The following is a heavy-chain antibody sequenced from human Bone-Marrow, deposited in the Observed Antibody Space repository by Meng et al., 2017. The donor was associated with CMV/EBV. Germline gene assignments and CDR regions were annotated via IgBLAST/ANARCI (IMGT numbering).Heavy chain of an antibody. CDR3: ARDGREGAARAYYYYYGMDV. Sequence: ASVKVSCKASGYTFTGYYMHWVRQAPGQGLEWMGIINPSGGSTSYAQKFQGRVTMTRDTSTSTVYMELSSLRSEDTAVYYCARDGREGAARAYYYYYGMDVWGQGTTVTVSS. D-gene: IGHD6-6*01. J-gene: IGHJ6*02. CDR1: GYTFTGYY. CDR2: INPSGGST. V-gene: IGHV1-46*01.